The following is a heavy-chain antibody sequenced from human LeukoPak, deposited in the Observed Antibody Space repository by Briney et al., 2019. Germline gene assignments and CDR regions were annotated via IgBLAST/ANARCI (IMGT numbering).Heavy chain of an antibody. CDR2: IYYSGST. CDR3: ARVSLGAVDS. Sequence: SETLSLTCTVSGYSISSGYYWGWIRQPPGKGLEWIGSIYYSGSTYYNPSLKSRVTISIDTSNNQFSLKLTSVTAADTAVYYCARVSLGAVDSWGQGTLVTVSS. J-gene: IGHJ4*02. D-gene: IGHD1-26*01. V-gene: IGHV4-38-2*02. CDR1: GYSISSGYY.